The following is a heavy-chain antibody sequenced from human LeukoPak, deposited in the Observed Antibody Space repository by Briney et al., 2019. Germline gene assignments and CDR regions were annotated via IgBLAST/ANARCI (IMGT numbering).Heavy chain of an antibody. Sequence: GGSLRLSCAASGFSFSTSWMTWVRRAPGKGLEWLSYISNSGSLIYYTDSVKGRFTISRDNAKNSLYLQMNSLRAEDTAVYYCAGGVQGAGPFDYWGQGTLVTVSS. D-gene: IGHD3-16*01. CDR3: AGGVQGAGPFDY. CDR1: GFSFSTSW. J-gene: IGHJ4*02. CDR2: ISNSGSLI. V-gene: IGHV3-21*05.